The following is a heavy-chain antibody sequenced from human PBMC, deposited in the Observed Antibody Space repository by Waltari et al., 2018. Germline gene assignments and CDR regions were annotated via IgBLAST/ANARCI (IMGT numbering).Heavy chain of an antibody. Sequence: GLEWMGIINPSGGSTSYAQKLQGRVTMTRDTSTSTVYMELSSLRSEDTAVYYCARRNTIFGVVIEGDYWGQGTLVTVSS. CDR3: ARRNTIFGVVIEGDY. CDR2: INPSGGST. J-gene: IGHJ4*02. V-gene: IGHV1-46*01. D-gene: IGHD3-3*01.